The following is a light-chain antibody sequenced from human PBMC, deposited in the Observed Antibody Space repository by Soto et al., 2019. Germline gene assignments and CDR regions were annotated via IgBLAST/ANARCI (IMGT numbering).Light chain of an antibody. Sequence: DIQMTQSPSTLSASVGDKVTITCRASQSISSWLAWYQQRPGKAPKLLIHDASSLESGVPSRFRGSGSATEFTLTISSLQPDDFATYYCQQYNRFSITFGQGTRLEIK. V-gene: IGKV1-5*01. CDR1: QSISSW. CDR2: DAS. J-gene: IGKJ5*01. CDR3: QQYNRFSIT.